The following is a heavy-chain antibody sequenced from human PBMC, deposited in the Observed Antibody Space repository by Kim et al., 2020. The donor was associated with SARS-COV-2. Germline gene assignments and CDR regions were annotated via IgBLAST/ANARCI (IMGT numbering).Heavy chain of an antibody. CDR1: GFTFSDYY. CDR2: ISGGADHI. CDR3: ARGWQTAPRGNWFDP. Sequence: GGSLRLSCAASGFTFSDYYMSWIRQAPGKGLEWISYISGGADHIYYGDSVKGRFTISRDNAKKSLYLQMNSLRAEDTAVYHCARGWQTAPRGNWFDPWG. J-gene: IGHJ5*02. V-gene: IGHV3-11*01.